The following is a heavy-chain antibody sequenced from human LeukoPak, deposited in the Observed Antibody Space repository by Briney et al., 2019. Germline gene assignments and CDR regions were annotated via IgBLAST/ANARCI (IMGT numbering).Heavy chain of an antibody. D-gene: IGHD1-26*01. Sequence: AGGSLRLSCAASGFTFSRSWMHWVRKAPGMGLVWVSRINDDGSTTSYADSVKGRFTISRDNAKKTLFLQMNSLRAEDTGVYYCARGPAANSGNYYVGDYWGQGTLVTVSS. V-gene: IGHV3-74*01. J-gene: IGHJ4*02. CDR2: INDDGSTT. CDR3: ARGPAANSGNYYVGDY. CDR1: GFTFSRSW.